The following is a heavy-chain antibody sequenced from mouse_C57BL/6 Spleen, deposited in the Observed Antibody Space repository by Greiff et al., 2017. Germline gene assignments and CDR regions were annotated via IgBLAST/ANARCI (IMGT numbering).Heavy chain of an antibody. CDR1: GFTFSDYG. J-gene: IGHJ4*01. CDR2: ISRSSSTI. Sequence: EVQVVESGGGLVKPGGSLKLSCAASGFTFSDYGMHWVRQAPEKGLEWVAYISRSSSTIYYADTVKGRFTISRDNATNTLCLQLTSLRSEDTAMYYCARISAMDDWGKRASVTVYS. CDR3: ARISAMDD. V-gene: IGHV5-17*01.